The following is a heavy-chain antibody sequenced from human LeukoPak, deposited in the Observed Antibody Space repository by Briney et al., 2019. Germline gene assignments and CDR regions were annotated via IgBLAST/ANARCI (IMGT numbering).Heavy chain of an antibody. CDR3: ARGGRIVGATTGSIDY. Sequence: GGSLRLSCAASGFTFNAYSMNWVRQAPGKGLEWVSSVSSSSTYIYYADSVKGRFTISRDDAKDSLYLQMNSLRAEDTAVYYCARGGRIVGATTGSIDYWGQGTLVTVSS. V-gene: IGHV3-21*01. J-gene: IGHJ4*02. D-gene: IGHD1-26*01. CDR1: GFTFNAYS. CDR2: VSSSSTYI.